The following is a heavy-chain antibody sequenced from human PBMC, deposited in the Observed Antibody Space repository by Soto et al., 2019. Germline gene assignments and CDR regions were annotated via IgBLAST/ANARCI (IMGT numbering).Heavy chain of an antibody. D-gene: IGHD3-22*01. CDR1: GFTFSSYS. CDR2: ISSSSSYI. V-gene: IGHV3-21*01. Sequence: GGSLRLSCAASGFTFSSYSMNWDRQAPGKGLEWVSSISSSSSYIYYADSVKGRFTISRDNAKNSLYLQMNSLRAEDTAVYYCARDPPDTSGPVDYWGQGTLVTVSS. CDR3: ARDPPDTSGPVDY. J-gene: IGHJ4*02.